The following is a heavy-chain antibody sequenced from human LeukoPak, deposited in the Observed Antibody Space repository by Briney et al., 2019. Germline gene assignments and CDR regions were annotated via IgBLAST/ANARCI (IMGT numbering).Heavy chain of an antibody. J-gene: IGHJ3*02. V-gene: IGHV3-7*01. Sequence: GGSLRLSCAASGFTFSSYWMSWVRQAPGKGLEWVANIKQDGSEKYYVDSVKGRFTISTDNAKNSLYVQMNSLRAEDTAVYYCATPFCGTISCLDVFDIWSQGTMVTVSS. CDR2: IKQDGSEK. CDR1: GFTFSSYW. CDR3: ATPFCGTISCLDVFDI. D-gene: IGHD2-2*01.